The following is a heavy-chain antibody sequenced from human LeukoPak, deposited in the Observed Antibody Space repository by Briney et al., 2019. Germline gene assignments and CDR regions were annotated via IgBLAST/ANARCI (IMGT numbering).Heavy chain of an antibody. CDR2: INPNSGVT. Sequence: ASVKVSCRASGYSLTGYYIHWVRQAPGQGLEWMGWINPNSGVTNYAWRFQGRVTMTRDTSISTAYMELSRLTSDDTAVYYCASRSSTVATFPFHYWGQGTLVTVSS. D-gene: IGHD4-17*01. CDR1: GYSLTGYY. V-gene: IGHV1-2*02. CDR3: ASRSSTVATFPFHY. J-gene: IGHJ4*02.